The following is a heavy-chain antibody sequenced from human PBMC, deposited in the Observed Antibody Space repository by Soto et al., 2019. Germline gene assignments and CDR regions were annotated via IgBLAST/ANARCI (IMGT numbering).Heavy chain of an antibody. J-gene: IGHJ4*02. CDR2: FRSSGDDGTT. Sequence: WGSLSRSCAASEFTFISYSMSWVRQAPGKGLEWVSGFRSSGDDGTTYYADSVKGRFTISRDNSKNTLFLQMNSLRAEDTAIYYCAKKVNSGSGSQYFDYWGQGTLVTVSS. D-gene: IGHD3-10*01. CDR3: AKKVNSGSGSQYFDY. CDR1: EFTFISYS. V-gene: IGHV3-23*01.